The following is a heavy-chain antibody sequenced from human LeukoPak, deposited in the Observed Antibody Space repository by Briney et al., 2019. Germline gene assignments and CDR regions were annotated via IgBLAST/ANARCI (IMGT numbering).Heavy chain of an antibody. J-gene: IGHJ4*02. D-gene: IGHD3-3*01. CDR3: ARSVRYEFWRGFDWAFDY. CDR2: ISYSGST. V-gene: IGHV4-39*01. CDR1: GDSISRSYYY. Sequence: SETLSLTCSVSGDSISRSYYYWGWIRQPPGKGLEWIGTISYSGSTFYNPSLKSQITISRDTSENQLSLKVNSVAAEDTALYYCARSVRYEFWRGFDWAFDYWGQGTLVSVSS.